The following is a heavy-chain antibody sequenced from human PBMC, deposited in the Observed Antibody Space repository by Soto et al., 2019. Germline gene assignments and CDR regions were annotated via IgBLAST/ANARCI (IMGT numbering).Heavy chain of an antibody. CDR1: GASFSGYS. V-gene: IGHV4-34*01. J-gene: IGHJ4*02. CDR3: ARVGANPSGY. CDR2: IEHSGST. D-gene: IGHD1-26*01. Sequence: QVQLQQWGAGLLKPSETLSLTCAVHGASFSGYSWSWIRQPPGKGLEWIGDIEHSGSTNYNSSPRSRVTISLDTSQNHFSLKLNSVTAADTALYYCARVGANPSGYWGQGTLVTVSS.